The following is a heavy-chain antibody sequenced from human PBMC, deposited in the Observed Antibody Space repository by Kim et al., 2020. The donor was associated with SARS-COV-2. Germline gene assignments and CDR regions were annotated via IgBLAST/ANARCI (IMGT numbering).Heavy chain of an antibody. CDR3: AKGPSGTPSLCHH. CDR2: ISASGIST. D-gene: IGHD6-13*01. V-gene: IGHV3-23*01. Sequence: GGSLRLSCAASGFTFSTYAMNWVRQAPGKGLEWVSGISASGISTYYADSVKGRFTISRDNSRNTLYLEMNSLRVEDTAIYYCAKGPSGTPSLCHHWGQGTLVTVSS. J-gene: IGHJ5*02. CDR1: GFTFSTYA.